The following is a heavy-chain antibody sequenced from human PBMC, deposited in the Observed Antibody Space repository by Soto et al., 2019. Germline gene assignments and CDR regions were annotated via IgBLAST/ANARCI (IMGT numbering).Heavy chain of an antibody. CDR2: ISAHNGNT. D-gene: IGHD3-22*01. J-gene: IGHJ6*02. Sequence: ASVKVSCKASGYTFTSYGISWVRQAPGQGLEWMGWISAHNGNTNYAQKLQGRVTMTTDTSTSTAYMELRSLRSDDTAVYYCARDLYYDSSGYYGDRSYYYYGMDVWGQGTTVTVSS. V-gene: IGHV1-18*04. CDR3: ARDLYYDSSGYYGDRSYYYYGMDV. CDR1: GYTFTSYG.